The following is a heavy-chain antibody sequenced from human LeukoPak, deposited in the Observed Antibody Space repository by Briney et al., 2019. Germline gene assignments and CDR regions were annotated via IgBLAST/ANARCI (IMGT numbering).Heavy chain of an antibody. CDR3: ARVNYDILTGYSWGGDY. CDR1: GFTFDDYG. D-gene: IGHD3-9*01. CDR2: INWNGDST. J-gene: IGHJ4*02. Sequence: PGGSLRLXCAASGFTFDDYGMSWVRRAPGKGLEWVSGINWNGDSTGYADSVKGRFTISRDNAKNSLYLQMNSLRAEDTALYYCARVNYDILTGYSWGGDYWGQGTLVTVSS. V-gene: IGHV3-20*04.